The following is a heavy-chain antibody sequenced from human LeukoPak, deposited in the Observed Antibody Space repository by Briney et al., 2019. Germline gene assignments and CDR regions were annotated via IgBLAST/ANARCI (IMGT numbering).Heavy chain of an antibody. V-gene: IGHV4-39*01. CDR1: GGSISSSSDY. Sequence: SESLSLTCTVSGGSISSSSDYWGWIRQPPGKGLEWIGYIYHSGSTYYNPSLKSRVTISVDTSKNQFSLKLSSVTAADTAVYYCAIPTPPTSIAAPPSAFDIWGQATMVTVSS. J-gene: IGHJ3*02. CDR3: AIPTPPTSIAAPPSAFDI. D-gene: IGHD6-6*01. CDR2: IYHSGST.